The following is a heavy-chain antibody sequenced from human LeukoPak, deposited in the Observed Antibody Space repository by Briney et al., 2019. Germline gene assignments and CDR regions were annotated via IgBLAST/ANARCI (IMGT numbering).Heavy chain of an antibody. CDR1: GFTFSSYS. CDR3: GRVGGRSKAAKGDAFDI. CDR2: ISSGSTYM. Sequence: GGSLRLSCAASGFTFSSYSMNWVRQAPGKGLEWVSSISSGSTYMYYADSVKGRFTISRDDAKNSMYLQMNSLRAEDTAVYYCGRVGGRSKAAKGDAFDIWGQGTMVTVSS. D-gene: IGHD6-6*01. V-gene: IGHV3-21*01. J-gene: IGHJ3*02.